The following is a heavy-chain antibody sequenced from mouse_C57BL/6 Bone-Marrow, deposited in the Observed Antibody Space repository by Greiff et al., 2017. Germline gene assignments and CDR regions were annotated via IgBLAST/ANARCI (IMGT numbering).Heavy chain of an antibody. Sequence: QVQLQQPGAELVKPGASVKVSCKASGYTFPSYWMHWVKQRPGQGLEWIGRIHPSDSDTNSNQQFKGKATLTVDKSSSTAYMQLRILTSEDSAVYYCASPLYYYGSSYGYRGQGTTLTVSS. D-gene: IGHD1-1*01. J-gene: IGHJ2*01. V-gene: IGHV1-74*01. CDR3: ASPLYYYGSSYGY. CDR1: GYTFPSYW. CDR2: IHPSDSDT.